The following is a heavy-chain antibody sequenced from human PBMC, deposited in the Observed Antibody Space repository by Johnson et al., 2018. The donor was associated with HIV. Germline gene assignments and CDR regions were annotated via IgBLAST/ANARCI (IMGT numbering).Heavy chain of an antibody. CDR2: IYSGGST. CDR3: AREDLGTPPAGGRNAFDI. CDR1: GFTVSSNY. J-gene: IGHJ3*02. D-gene: IGHD7-27*01. Sequence: VQLVESGGGVVQPGGSLRLSCAASGFTVSSNYMSWVRQAPGKGLEWVSVIYSGGSTYYADSVKGRFTISRDNSKNTLSLQMNSLSAEDTAVYYCAREDLGTPPAGGRNAFDIWGQGTMVTGSS. V-gene: IGHV3-66*02.